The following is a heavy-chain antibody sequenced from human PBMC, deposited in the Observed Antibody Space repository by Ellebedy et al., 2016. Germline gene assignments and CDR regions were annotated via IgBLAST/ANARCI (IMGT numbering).Heavy chain of an antibody. CDR1: GSTFNDYA. D-gene: IGHD4/OR15-4a*01. CDR2: ISWDSAVI. V-gene: IGHV3-9*01. CDR3: AKGTMDYFYH. J-gene: IGHJ4*02. Sequence: SLKISCAGSGSTFNDYALHWVRQAPGKGLEWVSGISWDSAVIGYGGSVKGRFTISKDSAKNYLYLQMNSLRPEDTAFYYCAKGTMDYFYHWGQGTLVTVSS.